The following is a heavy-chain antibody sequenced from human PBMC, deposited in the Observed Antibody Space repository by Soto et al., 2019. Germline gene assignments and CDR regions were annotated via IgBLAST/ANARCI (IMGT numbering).Heavy chain of an antibody. CDR3: ARLSSSPYYYCGMDV. CDR2: IYPGDSDT. Sequence: GESLKISCKGSGYSFTSYWIGWVRQMPGKGLEWMGIIYPGDSDTRYSPSFQGQVTNSAHKSSGTASPQWSSLKASDTAMYYCARLSSSPYYYCGMDVWGHGSTVTVS. V-gene: IGHV5-51*01. CDR1: GYSFTSYW. D-gene: IGHD6-13*01. J-gene: IGHJ6*02.